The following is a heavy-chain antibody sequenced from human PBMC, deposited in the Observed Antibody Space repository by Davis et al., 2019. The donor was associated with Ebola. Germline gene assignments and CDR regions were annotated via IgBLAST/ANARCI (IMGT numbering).Heavy chain of an antibody. CDR3: AKEAYRYSGSYLPQFDY. CDR1: GFTFSSYE. CDR2: ISSSGSTI. D-gene: IGHD1-26*01. Sequence: PGGSLRLSCAASGFTFSSYEMNWVRQAPGKGLEWVSYISSSGSTIYYADSVKGRFTISRDNSKNSLYLQMNSLRTEDTALYYCAKEAYRYSGSYLPQFDYWGQGTLVTVSS. J-gene: IGHJ4*02. V-gene: IGHV3-48*03.